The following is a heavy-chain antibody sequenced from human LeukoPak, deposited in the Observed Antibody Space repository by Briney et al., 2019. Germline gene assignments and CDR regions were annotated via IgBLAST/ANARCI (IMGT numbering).Heavy chain of an antibody. V-gene: IGHV1-18*01. CDR1: GYTFTSHG. J-gene: IGHJ6*02. CDR3: ARDSLLIAAACMDV. CDR2: ITVNNGYT. Sequence: ASVKVSCKAAGYTFTSHGFIWLRQAPGQGLEWMGWITVNNGYTKYAQELQGRVTMTTDTSTSTAYMELRSLRSDDTAVYYCARDSLLIAAACMDVWGQGTTVTVSS. D-gene: IGHD6-13*01.